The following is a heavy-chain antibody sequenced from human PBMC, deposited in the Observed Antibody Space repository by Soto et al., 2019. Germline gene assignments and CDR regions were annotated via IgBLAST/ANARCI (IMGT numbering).Heavy chain of an antibody. D-gene: IGHD3-9*01. CDR2: IGTAGDT. CDR1: GFTFSSYD. CDR3: AREGLSYYYVLAGYKPYYYYHGMDV. J-gene: IGHJ6*02. V-gene: IGHV3-13*01. Sequence: PGGSLGLSCAASGFTFSSYDKHWVRQATGKGLEWVSAIGTAGDTYYPGSVKGRFTISRENAKNSLYLQMNSLRAEDTAVYYCAREGLSYYYVLAGYKPYYYYHGMDVWGQGTTVTVSS.